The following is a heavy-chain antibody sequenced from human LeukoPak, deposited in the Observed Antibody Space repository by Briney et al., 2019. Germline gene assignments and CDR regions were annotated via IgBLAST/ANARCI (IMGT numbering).Heavy chain of an antibody. D-gene: IGHD6-13*01. Sequence: GGSLRLSCAASGFTFSSYWMSWVRQAPGKGLEWVANIKQDGSEKYYVDSVKGRFTISRDNAKNSLYLQMNSLRAEDTAVYYCARLGIITAAGSNDYWGQGTLVTVSS. J-gene: IGHJ4*02. CDR2: IKQDGSEK. V-gene: IGHV3-7*03. CDR1: GFTFSSYW. CDR3: ARLGIITAAGSNDY.